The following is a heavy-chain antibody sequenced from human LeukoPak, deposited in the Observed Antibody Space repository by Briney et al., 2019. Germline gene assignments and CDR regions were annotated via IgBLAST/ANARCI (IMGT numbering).Heavy chain of an antibody. D-gene: IGHD6-19*01. Sequence: ASVKVSCKASGYTVTSYYMHWVRQAPGQGLEWMGRINPNSGGTNYAQKFQGRVTMTRDTSISTAYMELSRLRSDDTAVYYCARDRTLYSSGWQLDYWGQGTLVTVSS. V-gene: IGHV1-2*06. CDR1: GYTVTSYY. CDR2: INPNSGGT. CDR3: ARDRTLYSSGWQLDY. J-gene: IGHJ4*02.